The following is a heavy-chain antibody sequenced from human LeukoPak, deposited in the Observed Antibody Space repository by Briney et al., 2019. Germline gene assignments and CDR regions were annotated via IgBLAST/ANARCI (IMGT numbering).Heavy chain of an antibody. V-gene: IGHV3-48*03. J-gene: IGHJ4*02. CDR2: ISISGSTI. CDR1: GFTFSSYE. D-gene: IGHD3-9*01. CDR3: AKDQYDILTGYYGH. Sequence: PGGSLRLSCAASGFTFSSYEMNWVRQAPGKGLEWVSYISISGSTIYYADSVKGRFTISRDNAKNSLYLQMNSLRAEDMALYYCAKDQYDILTGYYGHWGQGTLVTVSS.